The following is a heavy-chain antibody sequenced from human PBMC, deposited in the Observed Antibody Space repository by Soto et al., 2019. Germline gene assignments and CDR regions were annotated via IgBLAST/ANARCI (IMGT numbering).Heavy chain of an antibody. Sequence: GGSLRLSCAASGFTFSSYAMSWVRQAPGKGREWVSAISGSGGSTYYVDSVKGRFTISRDNSKNTLYLQMNSLRAEDTAVYYCAKDAGPITGTNYWGQGTLVTVSS. CDR2: ISGSGGST. CDR1: GFTFSSYA. V-gene: IGHV3-23*01. J-gene: IGHJ4*02. CDR3: AKDAGPITGTNY. D-gene: IGHD1-7*01.